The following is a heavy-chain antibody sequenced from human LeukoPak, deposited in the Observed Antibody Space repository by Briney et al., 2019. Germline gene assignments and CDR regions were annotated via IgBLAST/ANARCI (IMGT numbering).Heavy chain of an antibody. J-gene: IGHJ6*03. CDR1: GGSISSGDYY. Sequence: PSQTLSLTCTVSGGSISSGDYYWSWIRQPPGKGLEWIGYIYYSGSTYYNPSLKSRVTISVDTSKNQFSLKLISVTAADTAVYYCARYYGDFLNYYYYMDVWGKGTPVTVSS. V-gene: IGHV4-30-4*08. CDR2: IYYSGST. D-gene: IGHD4-17*01. CDR3: ARYYGDFLNYYYYMDV.